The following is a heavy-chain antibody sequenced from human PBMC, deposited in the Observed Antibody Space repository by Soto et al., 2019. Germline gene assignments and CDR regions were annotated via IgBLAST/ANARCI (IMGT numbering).Heavy chain of an antibody. V-gene: IGHV4-30-4*01. D-gene: IGHD2-2*01. CDR2: IYDSAT. Sequence: PSETLSLTCTVSGGSSIDVDYHWTWIRQHQGKGLAWVGYIYDSATNHNPSLKSGVIISVETSKNQFALQLCSVTAADTAVYYCAAGSCSSSGCYWFDPWGQGTLVTVS. CDR3: AAGSCSSSGCYWFDP. J-gene: IGHJ5*02. CDR1: GGSSIDVDYH.